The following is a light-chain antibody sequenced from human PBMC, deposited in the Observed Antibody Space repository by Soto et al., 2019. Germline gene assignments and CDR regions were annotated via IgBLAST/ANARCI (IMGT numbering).Light chain of an antibody. V-gene: IGKV1-13*02. J-gene: IGKJ4*01. Sequence: AIQLTQSPSSLSASVGDRVTITCRASQGISSALAWYQQKPGKAPKLLIYDASSLESGVPSRFSGSGSGTDLTPTISSLQPEDFATYYCQHFNSYLRLTFGRGTKVEIK. CDR3: QHFNSYLRLT. CDR2: DAS. CDR1: QGISSA.